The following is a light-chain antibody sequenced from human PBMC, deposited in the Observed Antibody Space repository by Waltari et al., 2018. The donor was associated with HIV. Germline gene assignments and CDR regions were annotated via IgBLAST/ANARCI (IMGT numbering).Light chain of an antibody. J-gene: IGLJ2*01. V-gene: IGLV2-14*01. Sequence: QSALTQPASVSGSPGQSITIPCTGTSSDVGGYKYVPWYQQHPGKAPKLKIYEVSNRPSGVSNRFSGSKSGNTASLTISGLQAEDEADYYCSSYTSSSTLVFGGGTELTVL. CDR3: SSYTSSSTLV. CDR2: EVS. CDR1: SSDVGGYKY.